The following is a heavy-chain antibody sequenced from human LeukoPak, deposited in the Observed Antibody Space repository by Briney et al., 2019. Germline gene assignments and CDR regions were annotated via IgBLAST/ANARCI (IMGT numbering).Heavy chain of an antibody. CDR1: GGSISSYY. CDR3: ARLWESPSQPKRITMVRGASPDY. D-gene: IGHD3-10*01. J-gene: IGHJ4*02. Sequence: SETLSLTCTVSGGSISSYYWSWIRQPPGKGLEWIGSIYYSGSTYYNPSLKSRVTISVDTSKNQFSLKLSSVTAADTAVYYCARLWESPSQPKRITMVRGASPDYWGQGTLVTVSS. V-gene: IGHV4-59*05. CDR2: IYYSGST.